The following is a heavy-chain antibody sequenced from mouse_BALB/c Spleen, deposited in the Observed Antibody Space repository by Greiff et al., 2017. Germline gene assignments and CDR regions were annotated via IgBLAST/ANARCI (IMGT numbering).Heavy chain of an antibody. D-gene: IGHD1-1*01. CDR1: GFTFSSYG. CDR2: ISSGGSYT. J-gene: IGHJ4*01. V-gene: IGHV5-6*01. CDR3: ARGDTTVGYAMDY. Sequence: EVKLVESGGDLVKPGGSLKLSCAASGFTFSSYGMSWVRQTPDKRLEWVATISSGGSYTYYPDSVKGRFTISRDNARNILYLQMSSLRSEDTAMYYCARGDTTVGYAMDYWGQGTSVTVSS.